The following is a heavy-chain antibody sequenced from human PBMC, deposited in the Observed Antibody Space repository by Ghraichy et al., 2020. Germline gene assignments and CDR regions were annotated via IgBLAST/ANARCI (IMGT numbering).Heavy chain of an antibody. CDR1: GFTFDDYA. V-gene: IGHV3-43D*03. J-gene: IGHJ4*02. Sequence: GGSLRLSCAASGFTFDDYAMHWVRQAPGKGLEWVSLISWDGGSTYYADSVKGRFTISRDNSKNSLYLQMNSLRAEDTALYYCATLSGYYDILTGPTPHSAEFDYWGQGTLVTVSS. D-gene: IGHD3-9*01. CDR3: ATLSGYYDILTGPTPHSAEFDY. CDR2: ISWDGGST.